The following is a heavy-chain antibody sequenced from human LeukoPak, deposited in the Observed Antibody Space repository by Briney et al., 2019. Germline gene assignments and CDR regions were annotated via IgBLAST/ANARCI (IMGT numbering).Heavy chain of an antibody. CDR3: ARGFVGNSDY. J-gene: IGHJ4*02. CDR2: IYYSGST. Sequence: SETLSLTCTVSGGSVSSGDHYWSWIRQPPGKGLEWIGYIYYSGSTYYNPSLKSRVTISVDTSKNQFSLKLSSVTAADTAVYYCARGFVGNSDYWGQGTLVTVSS. V-gene: IGHV4-30-4*08. D-gene: IGHD3-16*01. CDR1: GGSVSSGDHY.